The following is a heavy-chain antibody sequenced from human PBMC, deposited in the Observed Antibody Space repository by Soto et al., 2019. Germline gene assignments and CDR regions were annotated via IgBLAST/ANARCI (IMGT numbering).Heavy chain of an antibody. CDR2: ISDDGSNK. CDR1: GFTFSGYA. Sequence: PGGSLTLSYAASGFTFSGYAIHSVRQAPGKGLEWVAVISDDGSNKYYVDSVKGRFTISRDNSKNTLYLQINNLRAEDTAVYFCERDPTAMYVWGQGTTVTVSS. D-gene: IGHD4-17*01. J-gene: IGHJ6*02. V-gene: IGHV3-30*03. CDR3: ERDPTAMYV.